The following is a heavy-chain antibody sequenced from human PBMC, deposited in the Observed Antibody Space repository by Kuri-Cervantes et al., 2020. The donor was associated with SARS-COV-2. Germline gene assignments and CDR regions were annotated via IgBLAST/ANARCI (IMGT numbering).Heavy chain of an antibody. CDR3: TTLIDY. J-gene: IGHJ4*02. CDR2: VRGKANNYAT. CDR1: GFLFSASA. V-gene: IGHV3-73*01. Sequence: GESLKISCEVSGFLFSASAIPWVRQGSGKGLEWVGRVRGKANNYATAHAASVKGRFTIARDDSKNMAYLQMNSLKTEDTAVYYCTTLIDYWGQGALVTVSS.